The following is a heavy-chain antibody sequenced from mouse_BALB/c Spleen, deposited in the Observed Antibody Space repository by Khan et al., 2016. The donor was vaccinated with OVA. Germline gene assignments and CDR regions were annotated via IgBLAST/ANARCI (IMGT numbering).Heavy chain of an antibody. CDR1: GFTFSSYG. V-gene: IGHV5-17*02. Sequence: EVELVESWGGLVQPGGSRKLSCAASGFTFSSYGMHWVRQAPERGLEWVAYISGDSNTIYYADTVKGRFTISRDNPRNTLFLQMTSLMSEDTAMYYCATSYFYGYYFDYWGPGTTLTVSS. CDR3: ATSYFYGYYFDY. CDR2: ISGDSNTI. J-gene: IGHJ2*01. D-gene: IGHD1-1*01.